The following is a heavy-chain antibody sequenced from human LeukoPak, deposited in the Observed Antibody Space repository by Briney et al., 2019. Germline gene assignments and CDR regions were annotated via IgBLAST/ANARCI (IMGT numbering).Heavy chain of an antibody. J-gene: IGHJ4*02. Sequence: GGSLRLSCAASGFTFSSYSMNWVRQAPGKGLEWVSSISSSSSYIYYADSVKGRFTISRDNAKNSLYLQMNSLRAEDTAVYYCARDQRPTYYDFWSGYPDYWGQGTLVTVSS. D-gene: IGHD3-3*01. CDR1: GFTFSSYS. CDR2: ISSSSSYI. V-gene: IGHV3-21*01. CDR3: ARDQRPTYYDFWSGYPDY.